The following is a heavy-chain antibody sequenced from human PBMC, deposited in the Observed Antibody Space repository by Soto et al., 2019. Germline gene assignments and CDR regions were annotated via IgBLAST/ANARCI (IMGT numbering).Heavy chain of an antibody. CDR2: INPSGGST. V-gene: IGHV1-46*01. CDR3: VRDFDILTAYQYYFDY. CDR1: GYTVTNYY. Sequence: ASVKVSSKASGYTVTNYYMYSVQQAPGQGLEWMGIINPSGGSTTYAQRFQGRFTMTRDTSTSTVYMELSSLRSEDTAVYYCVRDFDILTAYQYYFDYWGQGTLVTVSS. J-gene: IGHJ4*02. D-gene: IGHD3-9*01.